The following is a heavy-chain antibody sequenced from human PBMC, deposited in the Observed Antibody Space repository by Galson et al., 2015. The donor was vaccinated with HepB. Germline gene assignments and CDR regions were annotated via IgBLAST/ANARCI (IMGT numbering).Heavy chain of an antibody. CDR1: GYTFTTYA. J-gene: IGHJ3*01. Sequence: SVKVSCKASGYTFTTYAIHWVRQAPGQRLEWMGWINTGNGNTKYSQKLQGRVTITRDTSASTAYMELSTLRSEDTAVYYCARGQYPFWSGYYTDVDAFDFWGQGTVVTVSS. CDR2: INTGNGNT. CDR3: ARGQYPFWSGYYTDVDAFDF. D-gene: IGHD3-3*01. V-gene: IGHV1-3*04.